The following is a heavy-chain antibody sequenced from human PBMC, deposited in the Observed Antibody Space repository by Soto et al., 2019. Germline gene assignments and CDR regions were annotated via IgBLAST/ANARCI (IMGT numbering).Heavy chain of an antibody. V-gene: IGHV4-59*01. Sequence: SATLSLTCTVSGGSISSYYWSWIRQPPGKGLEWIGYIYYSGSTNYNPSLKSRVTISVDTSKNQFSLKLSSVTAADTAVYYCARGKYSSRFDPWGQGTLVTVSS. CDR3: ARGKYSSRFDP. D-gene: IGHD6-13*01. J-gene: IGHJ5*02. CDR2: IYYSGST. CDR1: GGSISSYY.